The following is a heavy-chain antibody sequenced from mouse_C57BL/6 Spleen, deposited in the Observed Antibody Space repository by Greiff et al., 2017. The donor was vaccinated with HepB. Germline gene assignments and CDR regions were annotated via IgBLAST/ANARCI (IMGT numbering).Heavy chain of an antibody. CDR2: IHPNSGST. J-gene: IGHJ3*01. D-gene: IGHD1-1*01. V-gene: IGHV1-64*01. CDR3: ARDPLYGSGCWFAS. CDR1: GYTFTSYW. Sequence: QVQLQQPGAELVKPGASVKLSCKASGYTFTSYWMHWVKQRPGQGLEWIGMIHPNSGSTNYNEKFKSKATLTVDKSSSTAYMQLSSLTSEDSAVYYCARDPLYGSGCWFASWGQGTLVTVSA.